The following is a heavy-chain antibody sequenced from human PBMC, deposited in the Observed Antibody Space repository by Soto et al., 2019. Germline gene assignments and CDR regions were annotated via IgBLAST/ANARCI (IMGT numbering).Heavy chain of an antibody. V-gene: IGHV3-74*01. CDR3: ARQPIGTVTPDY. CDR1: GFSHSNYW. D-gene: IGHD4-17*01. Sequence: EVQLVESGGGVVQPGGSLRLSCAASGFSHSNYWMHWVRQVPGEGLVWVSRIDRDGYSSTYAEPMKGRFTISRDNAKNTLYLQINSLRAEDTAVYYCARQPIGTVTPDYWGQGTLVTVSS. CDR2: IDRDGYSS. J-gene: IGHJ4*02.